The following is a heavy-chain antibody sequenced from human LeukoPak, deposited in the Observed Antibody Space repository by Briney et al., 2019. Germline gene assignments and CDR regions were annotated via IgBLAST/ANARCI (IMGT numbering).Heavy chain of an antibody. CDR3: ARGYCSSTSCYPFDY. V-gene: IGHV3-48*01. CDR1: GLTFGNYK. J-gene: IGHJ4*02. Sequence: GGSLRLSCAASGLTFGNYKMNWVRQAPGKGLEWVSYISSSGSIIYYSDSVKGRFTISRDNSKNTLYLQMNSLRAEDTAVYYCARGYCSSTSCYPFDYWGQGTLVTVSS. D-gene: IGHD2-2*01. CDR2: ISSSGSII.